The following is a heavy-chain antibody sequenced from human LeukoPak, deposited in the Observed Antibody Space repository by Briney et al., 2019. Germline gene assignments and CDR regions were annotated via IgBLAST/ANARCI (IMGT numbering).Heavy chain of an antibody. V-gene: IGHV4-34*01. CDR2: INHSGST. CDR1: GESFSGYY. CDR3: ARGAQYYYGSGSYYSY. Sequence: SETLSLTCAVYGESFSGYYWSWIRQPPGKGLEWIGEINHSGSTNYNPSLKSRVTISVDTSKNQFSLKLSSVTAADTAVYYCARGAQYYYGSGSYYSYWGQGTLVTDSS. D-gene: IGHD3-10*01. J-gene: IGHJ4*02.